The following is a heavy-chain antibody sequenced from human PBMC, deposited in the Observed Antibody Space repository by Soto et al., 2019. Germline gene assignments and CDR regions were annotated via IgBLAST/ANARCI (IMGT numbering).Heavy chain of an antibody. CDR1: GDTFTFYS. CDR2: IKPILSMS. CDR3: ASSYGSGYRAFDY. V-gene: IGHV1-69*02. J-gene: IGHJ4*02. D-gene: IGHD3-10*01. Sequence: QVQLVQSGAEVKKPGSSVTVSCKASGDTFTFYSINWVRQAPGLGLEWMGRIKPILSMSNYAQRFQGRVTMTADKSTSTAYMELSSLRSEDTAMYYCASSYGSGYRAFDYWGQGALVTVSS.